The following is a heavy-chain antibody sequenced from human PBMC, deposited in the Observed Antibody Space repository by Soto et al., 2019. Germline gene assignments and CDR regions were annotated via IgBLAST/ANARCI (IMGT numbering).Heavy chain of an antibody. Sequence: QLQESGPGLVKPSETLSLICNVSGRSMISYYWSWLRQPAGKGLEWIGRVYTGGNTNYNPSLTSRVTMSVDTSKSQFSLKLTSVTAADTAVYYCAREGDDRHFFFDSWGQGTLVTVSS. CDR2: VYTGGNT. V-gene: IGHV4-4*07. D-gene: IGHD3-3*02. CDR3: AREGDDRHFFFDS. J-gene: IGHJ4*02. CDR1: GRSMISYY.